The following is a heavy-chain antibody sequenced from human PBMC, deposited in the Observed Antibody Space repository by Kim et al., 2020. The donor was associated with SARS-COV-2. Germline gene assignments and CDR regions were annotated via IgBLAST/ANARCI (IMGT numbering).Heavy chain of an antibody. CDR3: AKSAHKYLIRTHGFDS. J-gene: IGHJ5*01. D-gene: IGHD2-21*01. CDR2: ISFGGETT. Sequence: GGSLRLSCAASEFSLSNYAMGWVRQAPGKGLEWVSVISFGGETTHYADSVKGRFTISRDTFKNILYLQMNSLRTEDTGVYYCAKSAHKYLIRTHGFDSWG. CDR1: EFSLSNYA. V-gene: IGHV3-23*01.